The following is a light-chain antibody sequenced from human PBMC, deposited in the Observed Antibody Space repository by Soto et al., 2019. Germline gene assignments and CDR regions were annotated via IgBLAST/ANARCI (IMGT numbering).Light chain of an antibody. CDR3: SSYTSSSTYNYV. CDR2: DVS. CDR1: SKEVGGYNY. V-gene: IGLV2-14*01. Sequence: QSVLTQPASVSGSPGKSITISCTGNSKEVGGYNYVSWYQQHPGKAPKLMIYDVSNRPSGVSNRFSGSKSGNTASLTISGLQAEDEADYYCSSYTSSSTYNYVFGTGTKVTVL. J-gene: IGLJ1*01.